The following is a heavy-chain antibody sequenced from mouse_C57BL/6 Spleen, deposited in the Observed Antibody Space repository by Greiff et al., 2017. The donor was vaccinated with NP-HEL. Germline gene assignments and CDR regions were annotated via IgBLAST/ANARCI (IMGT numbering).Heavy chain of an antibody. J-gene: IGHJ2*01. V-gene: IGHV5-17*01. Sequence: EVKLMESGGGLVKPGGSLKLSCAASGFTFSDYGMHWVRQAPEKGLEWVAYISSGSSTIYYADTVKGRFTISRDNAENTLFLQMTSLRSEDTDMYYCARGDYYGSSYYFDYWGQGTTLTVSS. CDR3: ARGDYYGSSYYFDY. CDR1: GFTFSDYG. D-gene: IGHD1-1*01. CDR2: ISSGSSTI.